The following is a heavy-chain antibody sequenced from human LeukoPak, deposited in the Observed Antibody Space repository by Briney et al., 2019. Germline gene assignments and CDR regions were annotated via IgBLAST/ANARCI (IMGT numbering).Heavy chain of an antibody. CDR1: GYTFTSYG. D-gene: IGHD3-3*01. CDR2: ISAYNGNT. V-gene: IGHV1-18*01. CDR3: ARAHDFWSGYHDNWFDP. Sequence: GASVKVSFKASGYTFTSYGISWVRQAPGQGLEWVGWISAYNGNTNYAQKLQGRVTMTTDTSTSTAYMELRSLRSDDTAVYCCARAHDFWSGYHDNWFDPWGQGTLVTVSS. J-gene: IGHJ5*02.